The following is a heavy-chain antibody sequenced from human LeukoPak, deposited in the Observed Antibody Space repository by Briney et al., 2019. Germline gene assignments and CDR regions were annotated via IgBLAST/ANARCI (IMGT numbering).Heavy chain of an antibody. Sequence: PGGSLRLSCAASGFTFSSYSMNWVRQAPGKGLEWISYISSSSSAIYYADSVKGRFTISRDNSENTLYLQMNSLRAEDTAVYYCAKYTYYDFWSGYYEGYYFDYWGQGTLVTVSS. V-gene: IGHV3-48*01. D-gene: IGHD3-3*01. CDR2: ISSSSSAI. CDR1: GFTFSSYS. CDR3: AKYTYYDFWSGYYEGYYFDY. J-gene: IGHJ4*02.